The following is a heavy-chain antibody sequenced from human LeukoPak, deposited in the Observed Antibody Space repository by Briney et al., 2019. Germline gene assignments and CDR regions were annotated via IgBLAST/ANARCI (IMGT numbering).Heavy chain of an antibody. J-gene: IGHJ4*02. V-gene: IGHV3-21*04. CDR1: GFTFSSYG. D-gene: IGHD3-22*01. CDR3: ARENYYDSSGYAHFDY. CDR2: ISSSSSYI. Sequence: GGSLRLSCAASGFTFSSYGMSWVRQAPGKGLEWVSSISSSSSYIYYADSVKGRFTISRDNSKNTLYLQMNSLRAEDTAVYYCARENYYDSSGYAHFDYWGQGTLVTVSS.